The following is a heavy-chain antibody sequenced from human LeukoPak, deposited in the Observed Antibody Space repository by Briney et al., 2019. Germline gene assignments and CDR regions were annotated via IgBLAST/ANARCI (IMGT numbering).Heavy chain of an antibody. CDR2: MNPNSGAT. D-gene: IGHD6-19*01. CDR3: ASAPTHSGWYDY. J-gene: IGHJ4*02. CDR1: GYTFTSYD. Sequence: ASVKVSCKASGYTFTSYDINWVRQATGQGLEWMGWMNPNSGATNYAQKFQGRVTMTSDTSISTAYMELSRLRSDDAAVYYCASAPTHSGWYDYWGQGTLVTVSS. V-gene: IGHV1-2*02.